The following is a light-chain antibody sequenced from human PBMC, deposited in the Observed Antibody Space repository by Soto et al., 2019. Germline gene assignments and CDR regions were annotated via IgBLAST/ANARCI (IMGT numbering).Light chain of an antibody. CDR1: QRVSSSY. CDR3: QQYHNWPPLT. J-gene: IGKJ5*01. V-gene: IGKV3D-7*01. Sequence: EIVLTQSPGTLSWSPGEIATLSCRAIQRVSSSYLAWYQQKPGQAPRLLIYDASNRATGIPARFSGTGSGTDFTLTISSLQSADSAVYYCQQYHNWPPLTFGQGTRLEIK. CDR2: DAS.